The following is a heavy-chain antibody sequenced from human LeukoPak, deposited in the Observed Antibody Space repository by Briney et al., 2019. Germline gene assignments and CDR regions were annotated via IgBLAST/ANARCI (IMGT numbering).Heavy chain of an antibody. D-gene: IGHD3-10*01. J-gene: IGHJ4*02. Sequence: ASVKVSCKASGYTFTGYYVHWVRQAPGQGLEWMGWISPNRGGTNYAPKFQGRVTMASDTSINTAYMELSRLTSDDTAVYYCARDVLVGGSHKFDYWGQGTLGTVSS. V-gene: IGHV1-2*02. CDR1: GYTFTGYY. CDR2: ISPNRGGT. CDR3: ARDVLVGGSHKFDY.